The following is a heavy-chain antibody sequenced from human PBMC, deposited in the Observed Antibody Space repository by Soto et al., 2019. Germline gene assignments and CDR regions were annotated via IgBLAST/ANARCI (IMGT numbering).Heavy chain of an antibody. CDR2: VYGSDAK. V-gene: IGHV2-5*01. CDR3: VRRYDPYYFDY. Sequence: QITLKESGPTLVKPTQTLTLTCTFSGFSLTTSGVAVGWIRQPPGKALEWLAIVYGSDAKFYSPSLKSRLTITKDTSKNPVVLTLTNMDPVDTATYSCVRRYDPYYFDYWGQGTLVTVSS. J-gene: IGHJ4*02. D-gene: IGHD1-1*01. CDR1: GFSLTTSGVA.